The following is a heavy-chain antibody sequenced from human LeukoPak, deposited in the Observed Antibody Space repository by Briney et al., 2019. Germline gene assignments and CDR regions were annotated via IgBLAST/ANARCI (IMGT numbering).Heavy chain of an antibody. CDR3: ARAYNGHFRWDC. V-gene: IGHV5-51*01. D-gene: IGHD3-10*01. Sequence: GESLKISCRGSGYTFTNYWIGWVRQMPGKGLEWMGIIYPGDSNTRYNPSFQGQVTISVDKSISAAYLQWSSLEASDTAMYYCARAYNGHFRWDCWGQGTLVTVSS. CDR1: GYTFTNYW. CDR2: IYPGDSNT. J-gene: IGHJ4*02.